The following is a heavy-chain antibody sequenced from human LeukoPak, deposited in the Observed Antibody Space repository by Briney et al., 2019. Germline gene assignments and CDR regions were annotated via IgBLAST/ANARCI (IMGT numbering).Heavy chain of an antibody. D-gene: IGHD4-17*01. CDR2: INHSGST. V-gene: IGHV4-34*01. Sequence: PSETLSLTCAVYGGSFSGYYWSRIRQPPGKGLEWIGEINHSGSTNYNPSLKSRVTISVDTSKNQFSLKLSSVTAADTAVYYCASRIYGDYALFDYWGQGTLVTVSS. CDR3: ASRIYGDYALFDY. CDR1: GGSFSGYY. J-gene: IGHJ4*02.